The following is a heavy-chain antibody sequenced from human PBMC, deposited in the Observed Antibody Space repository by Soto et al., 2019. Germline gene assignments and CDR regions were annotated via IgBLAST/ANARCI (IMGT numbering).Heavy chain of an antibody. CDR1: GGSISSGDYY. CDR2: IYYSGST. V-gene: IGHV4-30-4*01. CDR3: ARDLHNYDFWSGYYFDP. D-gene: IGHD3-3*01. Sequence: QVQLQESGPGLVKPSQTLSLTCTVSGGSISSGDYYWSWIRQPPGKGLEWIGYIYYSGSTYYNPSLQSRVTISVDTSKNQFSLKLSSVTAADTAVYYCARDLHNYDFWSGYYFDPWGQGTLVTVSS. J-gene: IGHJ5*02.